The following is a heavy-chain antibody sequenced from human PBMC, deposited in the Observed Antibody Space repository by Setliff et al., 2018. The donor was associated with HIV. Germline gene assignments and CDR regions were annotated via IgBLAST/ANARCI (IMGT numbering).Heavy chain of an antibody. CDR1: GYTFPTYD. CDR3: ARGRLSWSPDF. J-gene: IGHJ4*02. Sequence: ASVKVSCKASGYTFPTYDIHWVRQATGQGLEWMGSMNPNNGRAGSAQMFQGRLTMTRDTSTSTAYMELSSLTSDDTAIYYCARGRLSWSPDFWGQGTLVTVSS. CDR2: MNPNNGRA. V-gene: IGHV1-8*01.